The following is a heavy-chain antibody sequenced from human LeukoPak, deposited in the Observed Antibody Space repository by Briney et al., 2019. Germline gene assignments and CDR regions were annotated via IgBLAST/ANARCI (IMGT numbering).Heavy chain of an antibody. CDR3: AKDHDGSYSDY. J-gene: IGHJ4*02. CDR2: IYSGGST. V-gene: IGHV3-53*01. Sequence: GGSLRLSCAASGFTVSSNYMSWVRQAPGKGLEWVSVIYSGGSTYYADSVKGRFTISRDNSKNTLYLQMNSLRAEDTAVYYCAKDHDGSYSDYWGQGTLVTVSS. D-gene: IGHD1-26*01. CDR1: GFTVSSNY.